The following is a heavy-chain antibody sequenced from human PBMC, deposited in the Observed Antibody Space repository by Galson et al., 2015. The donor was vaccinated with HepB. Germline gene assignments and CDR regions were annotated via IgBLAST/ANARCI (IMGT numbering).Heavy chain of an antibody. Sequence: SLRLSCAASGFTFSNYPMSWVRQAPGKGLEWVSGISSGGDSTYYGQPVKGRFTVSRDNSKNRLYLQMNSLRAEDTALYYCANYASASWDDAFDIWGQGTMVSVSS. CDR3: ANYASASWDDAFDI. CDR2: ISSGGDST. V-gene: IGHV3-23*01. D-gene: IGHD3-10*01. J-gene: IGHJ3*02. CDR1: GFTFSNYP.